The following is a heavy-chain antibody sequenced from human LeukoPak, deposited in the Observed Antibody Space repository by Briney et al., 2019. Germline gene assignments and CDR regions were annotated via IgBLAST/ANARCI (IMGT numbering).Heavy chain of an antibody. CDR1: GYTFPGYY. V-gene: IGHV1-2*02. CDR3: AREHSSSSGKVFDY. J-gene: IGHJ4*02. D-gene: IGHD6-6*01. Sequence: ASVKVSCKASGYTFPGYYMHWVRQAPGQGLEWMGWINPNSGATNYAQKFQGRVTMTRDTSISTAYMELSRLKSDDTAVYYCAREHSSSSGKVFDYWVQGTLVTVSS. CDR2: INPNSGAT.